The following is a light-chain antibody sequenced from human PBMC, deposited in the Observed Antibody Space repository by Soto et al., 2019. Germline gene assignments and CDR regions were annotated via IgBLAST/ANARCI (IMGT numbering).Light chain of an antibody. CDR3: AAWDDSLNGYV. V-gene: IGLV1-44*01. J-gene: IGLJ1*01. Sequence: QPVLTQPPSASETPGQRVTISCSGSSSNIGINTVDWFQQLPGTAPKLLIYNNNQRPSRVPDRFSVSKSGTSASLAISGLQSEDEYDDYCAAWDDSLNGYVFGTGTQLTVL. CDR1: SSNIGINT. CDR2: NNN.